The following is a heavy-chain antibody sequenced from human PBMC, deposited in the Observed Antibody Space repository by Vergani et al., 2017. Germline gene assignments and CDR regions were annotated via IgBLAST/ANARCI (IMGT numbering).Heavy chain of an antibody. D-gene: IGHD3-10*01. CDR3: AREGERITMVRGAASGFDY. J-gene: IGHJ4*02. V-gene: IGHV1-46*01. CDR2: INPSGGST. CDR1: GYTFTSYY. Sequence: QVQLVQSGAEVKKPGASVKVSCKASGYTFTSYYMHWVRQAPGQGLEWMGIINPSGGSTSYAQKFQGRVTITADESTSTAYMELSSLRSEDTAVYYCAREGERITMVRGAASGFDYWGQGTLVTVSS.